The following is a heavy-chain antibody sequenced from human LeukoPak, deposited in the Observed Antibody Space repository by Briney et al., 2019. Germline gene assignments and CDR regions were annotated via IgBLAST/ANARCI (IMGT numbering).Heavy chain of an antibody. CDR1: GYTFTGYY. CDR2: INPNSGGT. J-gene: IGHJ4*02. D-gene: IGHD6-19*01. CDR3: ARGRRGWYYFDY. V-gene: IGHV1-2*02. Sequence: ASVKVSCKASGYTFTGYYMHWVRQAPGQGLEWMGWINPNSGGTNYAQKFQGRVTMTRDTSISTAYMELSSLRSEDTAVYYCARGRRGWYYFDYWGQGTLVTVSS.